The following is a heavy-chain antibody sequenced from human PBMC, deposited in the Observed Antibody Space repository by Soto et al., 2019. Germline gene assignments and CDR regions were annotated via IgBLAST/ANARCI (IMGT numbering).Heavy chain of an antibody. CDR1: GFTFNNAW. J-gene: IGHJ4*02. V-gene: IGHV3-15*01. CDR2: IKRKIEGEAT. CDR3: TAGLGQTDDDY. Sequence: EVQLVESGGGLVKPGGSLRLSCAASGFTFNNAWMSWIRQAPGKGLEWVGRIKRKIEGEATDYAAPVKARFTISRDDSKDTLYLQLNSLKTEDTAVYYCTAGLGQTDDDYWGQGTLVTVSS.